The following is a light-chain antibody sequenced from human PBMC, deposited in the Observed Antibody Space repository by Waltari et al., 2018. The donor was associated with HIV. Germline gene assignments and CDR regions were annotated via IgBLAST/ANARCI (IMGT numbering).Light chain of an antibody. J-gene: IGLJ2*01. CDR1: SSDVGHYNL. V-gene: IGLV2-23*01. CDR3: CSCANSRTVG. CDR2: EGT. Sequence: QSALTQTASVSGSPGQSISISCTGTSSDVGHYNLVSWYQQQPGKAPKLVISEGTKRPSGFSNRFSGSKSGNTASLTISGLQAEDEAHYFCCSCANSRTVGFGGGTKVTVL.